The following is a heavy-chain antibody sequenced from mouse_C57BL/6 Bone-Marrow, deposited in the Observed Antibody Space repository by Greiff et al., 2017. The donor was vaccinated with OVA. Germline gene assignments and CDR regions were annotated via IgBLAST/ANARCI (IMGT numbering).Heavy chain of an antibody. Sequence: EVQLQQSGPELVKPGASVKISCKASGYTFTDYYMNWVKQSHGKSLEWIGDINPNNGGTSYNQKFKGKATLTVDKSSSTAYMELRSLTSEDSAVYYCANSNFDVWGTGTTVTVSS. CDR3: ANSNFDV. CDR2: INPNNGGT. CDR1: GYTFTDYY. D-gene: IGHD2-5*01. V-gene: IGHV1-26*01. J-gene: IGHJ1*03.